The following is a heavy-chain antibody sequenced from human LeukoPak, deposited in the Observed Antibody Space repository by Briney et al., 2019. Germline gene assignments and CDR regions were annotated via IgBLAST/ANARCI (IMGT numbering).Heavy chain of an antibody. J-gene: IGHJ4*02. CDR2: ISSSGTLI. D-gene: IGHD2-2*01. CDR1: GFTFSSCE. V-gene: IGHV3-48*03. Sequence: GGSLRLSCAASGFTFSSCEMNWVRQAPGKGLEWVSYISSSGTLIYNADSVKGRFTISRDNARNSLYLQMNSLRAEDTAVYYCARKYCSSTSCLFDYWGQGTLVTVSS. CDR3: ARKYCSSTSCLFDY.